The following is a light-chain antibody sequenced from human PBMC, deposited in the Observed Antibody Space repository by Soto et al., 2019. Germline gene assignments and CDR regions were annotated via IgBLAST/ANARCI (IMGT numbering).Light chain of an antibody. CDR3: QHYNTFPAT. CDR1: QTIGSW. J-gene: IGKJ5*01. CDR2: KAS. V-gene: IGKV1-5*03. Sequence: MPPSPSTVSASVTTTVTITCRASQTIGSWLARYQQKPGKAPKLLIYKASTLKSGVPSRFSGSGSGTEFTLTISSLQPDDFAPYYCQHYNTFPATSGQRTRLEI.